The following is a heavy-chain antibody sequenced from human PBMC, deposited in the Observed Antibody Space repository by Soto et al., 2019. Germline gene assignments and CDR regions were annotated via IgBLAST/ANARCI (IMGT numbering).Heavy chain of an antibody. CDR3: ARKASGIAARPFDY. Sequence: GASVKXSCKASGYTFTSYGISWVRQAPGQGLEWMGWISAYNGNTNYAQKLQGRVTTTTDTSTSTAYMELRSLRSDDTAVYYCARKASGIAARPFDYWGQGTLVTVSS. V-gene: IGHV1-18*01. J-gene: IGHJ4*02. D-gene: IGHD6-6*01. CDR2: ISAYNGNT. CDR1: GYTFTSYG.